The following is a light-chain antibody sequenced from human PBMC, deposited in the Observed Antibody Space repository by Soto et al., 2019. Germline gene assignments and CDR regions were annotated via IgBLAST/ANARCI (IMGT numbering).Light chain of an antibody. CDR1: SGHSSYA. V-gene: IGLV4-69*01. Sequence: QSVLTQSPSASASLGASVKLTCTLSSGHSSYAIAWHQQQPEKGPRYLMEVNSDGSHSKGDGIPDRFSGSSSGAERYLTISSLQSEDEADYYCQTWGTGILVFGGGTKLTVL. J-gene: IGLJ2*01. CDR2: VNSDGSH. CDR3: QTWGTGILV.